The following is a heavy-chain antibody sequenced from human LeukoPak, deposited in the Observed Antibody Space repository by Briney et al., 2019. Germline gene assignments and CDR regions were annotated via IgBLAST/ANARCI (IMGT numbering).Heavy chain of an antibody. CDR2: IRQDGNEK. V-gene: IGHV3-7*01. J-gene: IGHJ4*02. CDR1: GFTFSSDW. D-gene: IGHD5-18*01. Sequence: GGSLRLSCEASGFTFSSDWMNWVRQAPGKGLEWLTNIRQDGNEKHYVDSVKGRFTMSRDNAKNSLYLEMNSLRAEDTAVYYCVWNVSGSSYGDCWGQGTLVTVSS. CDR3: VWNVSGSSYGDC.